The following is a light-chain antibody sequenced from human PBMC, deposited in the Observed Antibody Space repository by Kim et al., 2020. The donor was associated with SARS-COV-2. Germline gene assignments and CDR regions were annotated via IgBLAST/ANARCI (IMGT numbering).Light chain of an antibody. J-gene: IGKJ1*01. Sequence: SPGESASLSCRASQSVGSHLAWYQQKPGQAPRHLIYGASTRAPGIPARFSGSGSGTEFTLTIDGLQSEDFAVYYCQQYDDWPPKTFGQGTKVDIK. CDR2: GAS. V-gene: IGKV3-15*01. CDR3: QQYDDWPPKT. CDR1: QSVGSH.